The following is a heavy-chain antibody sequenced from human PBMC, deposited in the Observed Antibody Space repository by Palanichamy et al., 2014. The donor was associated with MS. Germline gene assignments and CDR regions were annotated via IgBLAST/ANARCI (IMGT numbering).Heavy chain of an antibody. CDR3: AREGAVVAATPSGVYERARYFDY. V-gene: IGHV4-30-2*01. D-gene: IGHD2-15*01. CDR2: IYHSGST. Sequence: QLQLQESGSGLVKPSPDPVPHLRCLWWLHQPWWLLLELDPAATRKGLEWIGYIYHSGSTYYNPSLKSRVSISVDRSKNQFSLKLFSVTAADTAVYYCAREGAVVAATPSGVYERARYFDYWGQGTLVTVSS. J-gene: IGHJ4*02. CDR1: WLHQPWWLL.